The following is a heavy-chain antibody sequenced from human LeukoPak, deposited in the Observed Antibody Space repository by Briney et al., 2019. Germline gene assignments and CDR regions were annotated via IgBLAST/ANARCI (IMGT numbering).Heavy chain of an antibody. V-gene: IGHV1-69*01. CDR1: GGTFSSYA. J-gene: IGHJ4*02. Sequence: SVTVSCKASGGTFSSYAISWVRQAPGQGLEWMGGIIPIFGTANYAQKFQGRVTITADESTSTAYMELSSLRSEDTAVYYCAREREVAARLDFGYYFDYWGQGTLVTVSS. CDR3: AREREVAARLDFGYYFDY. CDR2: IIPIFGTA. D-gene: IGHD6-6*01.